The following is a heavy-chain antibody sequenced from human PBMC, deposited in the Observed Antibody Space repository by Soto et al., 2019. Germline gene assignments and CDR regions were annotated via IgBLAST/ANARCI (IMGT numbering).Heavy chain of an antibody. CDR2: IYWDDDK. J-gene: IGHJ4*02. CDR3: AHSLIPNWGSRGAFDY. D-gene: IGHD7-27*01. Sequence: QITLKESGPTLVKPTQTLTLTCTFSGFSLSTSGVGVGWIRQPPGKALEWLALIYWDDDKRSSPSLKSRLTITKDTSKNQVVLTRTNMDPVDTATYYCAHSLIPNWGSRGAFDYWGQGTLVTVSS. V-gene: IGHV2-5*02. CDR1: GFSLSTSGVG.